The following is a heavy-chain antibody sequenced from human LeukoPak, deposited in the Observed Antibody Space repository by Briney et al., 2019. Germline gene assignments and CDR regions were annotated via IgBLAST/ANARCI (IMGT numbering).Heavy chain of an antibody. CDR1: GGTFSSYA. J-gene: IGHJ4*02. D-gene: IGHD6-6*01. CDR2: IIPIFGTA. V-gene: IGHV1-69*13. Sequence: LVKVSCKASGGTFSSYAISWVRQAPGQGLEWMGGIIPIFGTANYAQKFQGRVTITADESTSTAYMELSSLRSEDTAVYYCARDLYGGSDSSSGDYWGQGTLVTVSS. CDR3: ARDLYGGSDSSSGDY.